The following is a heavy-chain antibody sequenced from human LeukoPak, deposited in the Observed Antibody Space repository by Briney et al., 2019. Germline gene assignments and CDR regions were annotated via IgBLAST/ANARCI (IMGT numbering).Heavy chain of an antibody. CDR1: GFTFSDYY. Sequence: GGSLRLSCAASGFTFSDYYMSWIRQAPGKGLEWVSYISSSGSTIYYADSVKGRFTISRDNAKSSLYLQMNSLRAEDTAVYYCARDHRSAMVLDYWGQGTLVTVSS. CDR2: ISSSGSTI. V-gene: IGHV3-11*01. CDR3: ARDHRSAMVLDY. D-gene: IGHD5-18*01. J-gene: IGHJ4*02.